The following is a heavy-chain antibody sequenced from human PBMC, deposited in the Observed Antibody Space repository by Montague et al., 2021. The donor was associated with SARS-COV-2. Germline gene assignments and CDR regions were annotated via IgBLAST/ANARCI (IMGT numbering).Heavy chain of an antibody. CDR1: GGSLNLHY. CDR3: ARHPEYTPQLLFDT. Sequence: SETLSLTCSVSGGSLNLHYWSWIRQPPGKRLEWIAYIYYGGVTHYNPSLKSRVTISIDTSKNQFSLWLSSLTAADTAVYYCARHPEYTPQLLFDTWGQGILVTVSS. CDR2: IYYGGVT. J-gene: IGHJ4*02. V-gene: IGHV4-59*11. D-gene: IGHD6-6*01.